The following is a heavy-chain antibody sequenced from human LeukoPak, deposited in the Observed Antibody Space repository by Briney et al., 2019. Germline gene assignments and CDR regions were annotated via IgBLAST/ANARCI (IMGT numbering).Heavy chain of an antibody. CDR1: GGSISSGDYY. D-gene: IGHD3-10*01. J-gene: IGHJ5*02. CDR2: IYYSGST. CDR3: ARDRITMVRGVIITGVFDP. Sequence: SETLSLTCTVSGGSISSGDYYWSWIRQPPGKGLEWIGCIYYSGSTYYNPSLKSRVTISVDTSKNQFSLKLSSVTAADTAVYYCARDRITMVRGVIITGVFDPWGQGTLVTVSS. V-gene: IGHV4-30-4*08.